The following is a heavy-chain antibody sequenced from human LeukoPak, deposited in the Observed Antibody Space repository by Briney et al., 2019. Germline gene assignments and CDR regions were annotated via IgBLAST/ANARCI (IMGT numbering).Heavy chain of an antibody. Sequence: GASVKVSCKASGYTFTGYYMHWVRQAPGQGLEWMGWINPNSGGTNYTQKFQGWVTMTRNTSISTASMELSSLTTEDTAVYYCARGNPYCSSASCYNYWGQGTLVTVSS. V-gene: IGHV1-2*04. D-gene: IGHD2-2*02. CDR3: ARGNPYCSSASCYNY. CDR2: INPNSGGT. J-gene: IGHJ4*02. CDR1: GYTFTGYY.